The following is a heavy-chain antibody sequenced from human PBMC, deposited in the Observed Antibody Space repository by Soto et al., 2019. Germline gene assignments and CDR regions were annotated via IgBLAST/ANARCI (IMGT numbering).Heavy chain of an antibody. D-gene: IGHD1-26*01. CDR1: GDSVSSNSAA. Sequence: SQTLSLTCAISGDSVSSNSAAWNWIRQSPSRGLEWLGRTYYRSKWYNDYAVSVKSRITINPDTSKNQFSLQLNSVTPEDTAVYYCARDESQDSGSVPRLGDYCGMDVWGQGTTVTVSS. CDR2: TYYRSKWYN. J-gene: IGHJ6*02. CDR3: ARDESQDSGSVPRLGDYCGMDV. V-gene: IGHV6-1*01.